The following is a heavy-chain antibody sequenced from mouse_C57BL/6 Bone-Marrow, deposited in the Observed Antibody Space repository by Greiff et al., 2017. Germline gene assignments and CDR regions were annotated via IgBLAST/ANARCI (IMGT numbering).Heavy chain of an antibody. CDR2: ISSGGSYT. CDR3: ARPYYGSSYGYAMDY. Sequence: EVMLVESGGDLVKPGGSLKLSCAASGFTFSSYGMSWVRPTPDKRLEWVATISSGGSYTYYPDRVKGRFTISRDNAKNTLYLQMSSLKSEDTAMYYCARPYYGSSYGYAMDYWGQGTSVTVSS. J-gene: IGHJ4*01. CDR1: GFTFSSYG. D-gene: IGHD1-1*01. V-gene: IGHV5-6*01.